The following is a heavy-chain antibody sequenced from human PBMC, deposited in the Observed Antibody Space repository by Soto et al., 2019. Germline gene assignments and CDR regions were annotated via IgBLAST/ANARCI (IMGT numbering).Heavy chain of an antibody. CDR3: TPYYDFWSQSYHYYYGMDV. CDR2: IKSKTDGGTT. J-gene: IGHJ6*02. V-gene: IGHV3-15*07. Sequence: PGGSLRLSCAASGFTFSNAWMNWVRQAPGKGLEWVGRIKSKTDGGTTDYAAPVKGRFTISRNDSKNTLYLQMNSLKTEDTAVYYCTPYYDFWSQSYHYYYGMDVWGQGTTVTVSS. D-gene: IGHD3-3*01. CDR1: GFTFSNAW.